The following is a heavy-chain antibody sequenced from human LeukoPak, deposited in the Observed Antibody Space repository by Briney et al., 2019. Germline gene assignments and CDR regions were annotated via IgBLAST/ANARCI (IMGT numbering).Heavy chain of an antibody. CDR1: GASISSTSYC. J-gene: IGHJ4*02. D-gene: IGHD1-1*01. V-gene: IGHV4-61*09. CDR3: ARDRGTWNDDGFDY. CDR2: IHTSGST. Sequence: SQTLSLTCTVSGASISSTSYCWGWIRQPAGKGLEWIGHIHTSGSTNYNPSLKSRVTISVDTSKNQFSLKLSSVTAADTAVYYCARDRGTWNDDGFDYWGQGTLVTVSS.